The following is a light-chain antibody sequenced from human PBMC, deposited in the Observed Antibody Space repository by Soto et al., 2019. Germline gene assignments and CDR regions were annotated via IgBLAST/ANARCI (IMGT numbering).Light chain of an antibody. V-gene: IGKV3-20*01. Sequence: EIVCTQSPGTLSLSPGERAALSFRASQSVSSNYLAWYQHKLGQAPRLLIYGAASRATGIPDRFSGSGSGTDFTLTISRLEPEDFAVYYCQQYGTSPATFGQGTRLEIK. CDR1: QSVSSNY. CDR2: GAA. J-gene: IGKJ5*01. CDR3: QQYGTSPAT.